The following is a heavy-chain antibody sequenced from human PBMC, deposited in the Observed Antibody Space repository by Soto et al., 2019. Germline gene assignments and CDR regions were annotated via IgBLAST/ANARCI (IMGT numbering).Heavy chain of an antibody. D-gene: IGHD6-19*01. CDR3: AKATTNGGWFDPFDS. J-gene: IGHJ4*02. CDR2: LSGSGTST. CDR1: GFSFVNYA. Sequence: GSLRLSCAASGFSFVNYAMNWVRQAPGKGLEWVSGLSGSGTSTYYADSVKGRFTISRDNSRDTLFLQMNRLTADDTAVYYCAKATTNGGWFDPFDSWGQGALVTVS. V-gene: IGHV3-23*01.